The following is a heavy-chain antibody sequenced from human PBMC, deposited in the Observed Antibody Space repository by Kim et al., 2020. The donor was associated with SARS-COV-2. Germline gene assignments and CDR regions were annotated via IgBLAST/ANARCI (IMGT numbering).Heavy chain of an antibody. CDR1: GGSISSSSYY. D-gene: IGHD6-13*01. V-gene: IGHV4-39*07. CDR2: IYYSGST. Sequence: SETLSLTCTVSGGSISSSSYYWGWIRQPPGKGLEWIGSIYYSGSTYYNPSLKSRVTISVDTSKNQFSLKLSSVTAADTAVYYCARDGSYSSSWYASFAFDIWGQGTMVTVSS. J-gene: IGHJ3*02. CDR3: ARDGSYSSSWYASFAFDI.